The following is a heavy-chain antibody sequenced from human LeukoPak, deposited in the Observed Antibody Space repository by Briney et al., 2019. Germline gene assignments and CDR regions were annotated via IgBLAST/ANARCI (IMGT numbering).Heavy chain of an antibody. V-gene: IGHV3-23*01. J-gene: IGHJ4*02. Sequence: PGGSLRLSCAASGFTFSTYAMTWVRQAPGKGLEWVSLSGTGGSTYYADSVKGRFTISRDNSKNTLYLQMNSLRAEDTAVYYCAKALNNPSFDWSNDYWGQGTLVTVSS. D-gene: IGHD3-9*01. CDR1: GFTFSTYA. CDR2: SGTGGST. CDR3: AKALNNPSFDWSNDY.